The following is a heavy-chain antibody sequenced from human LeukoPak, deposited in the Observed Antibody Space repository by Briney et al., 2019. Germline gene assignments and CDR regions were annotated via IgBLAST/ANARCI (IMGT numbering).Heavy chain of an antibody. V-gene: IGHV3-7*05. Sequence: GGSLRLSRAASGFTFSSYWMSWVRQAPGKGLEWVANIKQDGSERYHVDSVKGRFTISRDNAKNSLYLQMNSLRAEDTAVYYCARGYSGYVNWGQGTLVTVSS. CDR1: GFTFSSYW. D-gene: IGHD5-12*01. CDR3: ARGYSGYVN. CDR2: IKQDGSER. J-gene: IGHJ4*02.